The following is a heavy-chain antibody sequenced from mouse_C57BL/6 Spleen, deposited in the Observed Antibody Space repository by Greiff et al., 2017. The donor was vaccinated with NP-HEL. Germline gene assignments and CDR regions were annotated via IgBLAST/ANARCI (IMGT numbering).Heavy chain of an antibody. Sequence: QVQLQESGPELVRPGASVKISCKASGYAFTSSWMHWVKQRPGQGLEWIGRIYPGGGYTNYNGKFKAKATLTADTSSSTAYMQLSSLTSEDSAVYYCARELDFEGWGKGPTVTVA. V-gene: IGHV1-82*01. CDR2: IYPGGGYT. CDR3: ARELDFEG. J-gene: IGHJ2*01. CDR1: GYAFTSSW.